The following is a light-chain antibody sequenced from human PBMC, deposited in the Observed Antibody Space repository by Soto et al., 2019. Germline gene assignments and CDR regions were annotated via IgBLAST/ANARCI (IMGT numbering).Light chain of an antibody. CDR2: EVS. CDR3: SSYAGSNSFV. V-gene: IGLV2-8*01. J-gene: IGLJ1*01. Sequence: QSALTQPPFASGSPGQSVTISCTGTSGDVGGYNFVSWYQQYPDKAPKLMIYEVSKRPSGVPDRFSGSKSGNTASLTVSGLQAEDEADYFCSSYAGSNSFVFGTGTKVTVL. CDR1: SGDVGGYNF.